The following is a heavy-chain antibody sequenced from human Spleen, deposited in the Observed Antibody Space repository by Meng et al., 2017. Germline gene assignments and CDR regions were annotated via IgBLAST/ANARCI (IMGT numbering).Heavy chain of an antibody. CDR3: VRSSGWVRTGFDP. D-gene: IGHD6-19*01. CDR1: GGSISTSGYY. J-gene: IGHJ5*02. CDR2: IGHSGIT. V-gene: IGHV4-39*01. Sequence: QPRLQESGPGLVKRSEALCLTCRVSGGSISTSGYYWGWIRQPPGTGLECIGSIGHSGITYYTSSLKSRVTVSIDTSKSQLSLKLTSVTAADTAVYYCVRSSGWVRTGFDPWGQGTLVTVSS.